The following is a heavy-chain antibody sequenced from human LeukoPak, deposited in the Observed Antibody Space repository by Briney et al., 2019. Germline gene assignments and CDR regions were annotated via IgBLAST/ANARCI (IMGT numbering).Heavy chain of an antibody. Sequence: GESLKISCKGSGYSFTSYWIGWVRQMPGKGLEWMGIIYPGDSDTRYSPSFQGQVTISADKSISTAYLQWSSLKASDTAMYYCARLPVAGYYYYGVDVWGQGTTVTVSS. D-gene: IGHD6-19*01. J-gene: IGHJ6*02. V-gene: IGHV5-51*01. CDR2: IYPGDSDT. CDR3: ARLPVAGYYYYGVDV. CDR1: GYSFTSYW.